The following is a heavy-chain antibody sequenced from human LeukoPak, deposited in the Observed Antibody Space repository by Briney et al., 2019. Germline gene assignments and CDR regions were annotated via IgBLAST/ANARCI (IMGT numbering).Heavy chain of an antibody. CDR3: ARDIIRGIIDY. V-gene: IGHV3-21*01. J-gene: IGHJ4*02. CDR1: GFTFSSYS. CDR2: ISCSSVYI. Sequence: KPGGSLRLSCSASGFTFSSYSMNWVRQAPGKGLEWVSSISCSSVYIYYADSVKGRFTISRDNAKDSLYLQMNSLRAEDTAVYYCARDIIRGIIDYWGQGTLVTVSS. D-gene: IGHD3-10*01.